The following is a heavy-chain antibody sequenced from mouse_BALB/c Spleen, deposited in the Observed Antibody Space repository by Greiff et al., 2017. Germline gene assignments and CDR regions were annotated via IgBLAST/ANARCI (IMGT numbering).Heavy chain of an antibody. CDR1: GYTFTSYT. V-gene: IGHV1-4*02. D-gene: IGHD2-4*01. Sequence: QVQLQQSAAELARPGASVKMSCKASGYTFTSYTMHWVKQRPGQGLEWIGYINPSSGYTEYNQKFKDKTTLTADKSSSTAYMQLSSLTSEDSAVYYCARTGNMDYDGAWFAYWGQGTLVTVSA. CDR3: ARTGNMDYDGAWFAY. J-gene: IGHJ3*01. CDR2: INPSSGYT.